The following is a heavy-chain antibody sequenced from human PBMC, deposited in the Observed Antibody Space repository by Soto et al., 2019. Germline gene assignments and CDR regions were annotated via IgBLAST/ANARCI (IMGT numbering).Heavy chain of an antibody. Sequence: EVQLVQSGAEVKKPGESLKISCKGSGYSFTSYWIGWVRQMPGKGLEWRGIIYPGDSDTRYSPSFQGQVTISADKSISTAYLQWSSLKASDTAMYYCARIRAATNYYYGMDVWGQGTTVTVSS. V-gene: IGHV5-51*01. J-gene: IGHJ6*02. CDR1: GYSFTSYW. CDR3: ARIRAATNYYYGMDV. D-gene: IGHD2-15*01. CDR2: IYPGDSDT.